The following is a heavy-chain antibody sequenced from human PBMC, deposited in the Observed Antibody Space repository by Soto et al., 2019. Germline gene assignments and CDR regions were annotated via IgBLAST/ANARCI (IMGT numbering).Heavy chain of an antibody. CDR2: ISSSGSTI. CDR1: GFTFSDYY. D-gene: IGHD4-17*01. CDR3: ARVRDYGDYRDCDAFDI. J-gene: IGHJ3*02. Sequence: GGSLRLSCAASGFTFSDYYMSWIRQAPGKGLEWVSYISSSGSTIYYADSVKGRFTISRDNAKNSLYLQMNSLRAEDTAVYYCARVRDYGDYRDCDAFDIWGQGTMVTVSS. V-gene: IGHV3-11*01.